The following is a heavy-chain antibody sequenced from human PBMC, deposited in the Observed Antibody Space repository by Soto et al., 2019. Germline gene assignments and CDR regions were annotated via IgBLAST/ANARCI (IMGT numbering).Heavy chain of an antibody. CDR3: ARDRGERGYSYWAFPSPFMDV. D-gene: IGHD5-18*01. V-gene: IGHV1-18*01. J-gene: IGHJ6*02. Sequence: QVKLVQSGAEVKKPGASVKVSCKASGYTFTSYGIIWVRQAPGQGLEWMGWISAYNGNTNYAQKLQGRVTMTTDTSTSTAYMELRSLRSDDTAVYYCARDRGERGYSYWAFPSPFMDVWGQGTTVTVSS. CDR2: ISAYNGNT. CDR1: GYTFTSYG.